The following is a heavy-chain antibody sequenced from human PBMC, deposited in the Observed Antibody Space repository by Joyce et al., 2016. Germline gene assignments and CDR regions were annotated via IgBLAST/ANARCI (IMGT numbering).Heavy chain of an antibody. Sequence: QVQLVASGGGVVQPGRSLRLSCAASGLTLSNYGVHWVRQAQGKGLELVAVISYDGIYKYYADSVKGRFTISRDNSKNTVFLEMNSLRAEDTAVYYCAKILTATYSSGWFLDYWGQGTLVTVSS. V-gene: IGHV3-30*18. J-gene: IGHJ4*02. CDR1: GLTLSNYG. CDR2: ISYDGIYK. D-gene: IGHD6-25*01. CDR3: AKILTATYSSGWFLDY.